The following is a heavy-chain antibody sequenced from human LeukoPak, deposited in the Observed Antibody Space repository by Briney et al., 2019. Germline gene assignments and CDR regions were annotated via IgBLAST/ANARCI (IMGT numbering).Heavy chain of an antibody. J-gene: IGHJ3*02. D-gene: IGHD3-9*01. CDR2: ITTYNGHT. CDR3: AREARDTAGAFDI. V-gene: IGHV1-18*01. CDR1: GYTFTSYT. Sequence: ASVKVSCKASGYTFTSYTINWVRQAPGQGLEWMGWITTYNGHTTYAQRLQGRVTVTTDTSTSTAYMELRSLSSDDTAVYYCAREARDTAGAFDIWGQGTMVTVSS.